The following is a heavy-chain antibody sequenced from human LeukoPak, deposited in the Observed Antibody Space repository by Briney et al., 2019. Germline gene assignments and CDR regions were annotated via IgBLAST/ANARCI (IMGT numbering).Heavy chain of an antibody. J-gene: IGHJ4*02. V-gene: IGHV4-39*01. Sequence: SETLSLTCTVSGGSISSSSYYWGWIRQPPGKGLEWIGSISYSGRTYYNTSLKSRVTISVDASKNQFSLNLSSVTAADTAVYYCARKSRTYYDVDYWGQGTLVTVSS. CDR1: GGSISSSSYY. D-gene: IGHD1-26*01. CDR3: ARKSRTYYDVDY. CDR2: ISYSGRT.